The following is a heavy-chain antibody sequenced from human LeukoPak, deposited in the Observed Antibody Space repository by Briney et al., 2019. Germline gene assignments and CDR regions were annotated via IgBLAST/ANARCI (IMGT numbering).Heavy chain of an antibody. CDR2: IYTSGST. D-gene: IGHD6-6*01. CDR1: GGSISSGSYY. Sequence: SQTLSLTCTVSGGSISSGSYYWSWIRQPAGKGLEWIGRIYTSGSTNYNPSLKSRVTISVDTSKNQFSLRLSSVTAADTAVYYCARDWGVSARPGYMDVWGKGTTVTVSS. CDR3: ARDWGVSARPGYMDV. V-gene: IGHV4-61*02. J-gene: IGHJ6*03.